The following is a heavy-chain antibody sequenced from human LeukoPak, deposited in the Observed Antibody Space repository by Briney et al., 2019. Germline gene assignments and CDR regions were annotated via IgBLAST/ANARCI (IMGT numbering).Heavy chain of an antibody. V-gene: IGHV1-69*05. CDR1: GGTFSSYA. J-gene: IGHJ5*02. D-gene: IGHD1-14*01. Sequence: SVKVSCEASGGTFSSYAISWVRQAPGQGLEWMGRIIPIFGTANYAQKFQGRVTITTDESTSTAYMELSSLRSEDTAVYYCARDPTGFLGTWFDPWGQGTLVTVSS. CDR2: IIPIFGTA. CDR3: ARDPTGFLGTWFDP.